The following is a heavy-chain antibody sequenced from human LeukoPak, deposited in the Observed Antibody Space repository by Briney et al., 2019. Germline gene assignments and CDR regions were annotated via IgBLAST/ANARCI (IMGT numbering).Heavy chain of an antibody. CDR3: ARAPSQPYCSSTSCYKYYYGMDV. D-gene: IGHD2-2*02. CDR1: GGSISSYY. V-gene: IGHV4-59*01. J-gene: IGHJ6*02. Sequence: KPSETLSLTCTVSGGSISSYYWSWIRQPPGKGLEWIGYIYYSGSTNYNPSLKSRVTISVDTSKNQFSLKLSSVTAADTAVYYCARAPSQPYCSSTSCYKYYYGMDVWGQGTTVTVSS. CDR2: IYYSGST.